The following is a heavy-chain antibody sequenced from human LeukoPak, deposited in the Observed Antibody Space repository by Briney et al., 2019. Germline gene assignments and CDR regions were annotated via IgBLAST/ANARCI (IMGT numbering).Heavy chain of an antibody. CDR3: ARSGTYYNNWFDP. V-gene: IGHV4-61*09. D-gene: IGHD3-10*01. CDR2: IYTNGNT. J-gene: IGHJ5*02. CDR1: GGSISSGSYY. Sequence: PSETLSLTCTFSGGSISSGSYYWSWIRQPAGKGLERIGHIYTNGNTNFNPSLKSRVTISVDTSKNQFSLNLNSVTAADTAVYYCARSGTYYNNWFDPWGQGTLVIVSS.